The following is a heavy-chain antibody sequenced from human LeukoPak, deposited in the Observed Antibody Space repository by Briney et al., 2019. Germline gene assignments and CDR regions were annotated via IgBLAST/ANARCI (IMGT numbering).Heavy chain of an antibody. CDR1: GGSFSGYY. J-gene: IGHJ5*02. CDR3: ARRRGAARPYWFDP. D-gene: IGHD6-6*01. Sequence: SETLSLTCAVYGGSFSGYYWSWIRQPPGKGLEWIGEINHSGSTNYNPSLKSRVTISVDTPKNQFSLKLSSVTAADTAVYYCARRRGAARPYWFDPWGQGTLVTVSS. V-gene: IGHV4-34*01. CDR2: INHSGST.